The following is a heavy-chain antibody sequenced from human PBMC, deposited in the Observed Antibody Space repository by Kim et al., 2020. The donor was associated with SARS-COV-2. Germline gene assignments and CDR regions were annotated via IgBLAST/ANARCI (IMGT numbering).Heavy chain of an antibody. Sequence: ASVKVSCKASGYTFTSYGISWVRQAPGQGLEWMGWISAYNGNTNYAQKLQGRVTMTTDTSTSTAYMELRSLRSDDTAVYYCARDLYYYDSSGYDHKNAQDLFDYWGQGTLVTVSS. D-gene: IGHD3-22*01. J-gene: IGHJ4*02. CDR3: ARDLYYYDSSGYDHKNAQDLFDY. CDR1: GYTFTSYG. CDR2: ISAYNGNT. V-gene: IGHV1-18*01.